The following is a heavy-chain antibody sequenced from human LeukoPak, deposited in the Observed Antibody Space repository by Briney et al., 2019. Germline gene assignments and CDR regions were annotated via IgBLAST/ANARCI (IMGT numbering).Heavy chain of an antibody. J-gene: IGHJ5*02. V-gene: IGHV4-34*01. CDR1: GGSFSGYY. Sequence: SETLSLTCAVYGGSFSGYYWSWIRQPPGKGLEWIGEINHSGSTNYNPSPKSRVTISVDTSKNQFSLKLSSVTAADTAVYYCARAGYYDFWSGYYANWFDPWGQGTLVTVSS. D-gene: IGHD3-3*01. CDR2: INHSGST. CDR3: ARAGYYDFWSGYYANWFDP.